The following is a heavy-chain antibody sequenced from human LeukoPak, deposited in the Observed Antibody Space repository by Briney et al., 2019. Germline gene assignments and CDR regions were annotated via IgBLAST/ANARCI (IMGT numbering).Heavy chain of an antibody. CDR1: GFTFSSYE. CDR3: ARDGNEVTMVRGVINYYYYYGMDV. CDR2: ISSSGSTI. Sequence: GGSLRLSCAASGFTFSSYEMNWVRQAPGKGLEWVSYISSSGSTIYYADSVKGRFTISRDNAKNSLYLQMNSLRAEDTAVYYCARDGNEVTMVRGVINYYYYYGMDVWGQGTTVTVSS. J-gene: IGHJ6*02. V-gene: IGHV3-48*03. D-gene: IGHD3-10*01.